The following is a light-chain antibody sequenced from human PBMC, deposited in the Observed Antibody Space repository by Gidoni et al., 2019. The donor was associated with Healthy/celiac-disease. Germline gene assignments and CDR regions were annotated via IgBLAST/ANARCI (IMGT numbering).Light chain of an antibody. J-gene: IGKJ1*01. CDR2: KAS. Sequence: DIQITQSPSTLSASVGDRVTITCRASQSISSWLAWYQQKQGKAPKLLIYKASSLESGVPSRFSGSGSGTEFTLTISSLQPDDFATYYCQQYNSYPWTFGQGTKVEIK. V-gene: IGKV1-5*03. CDR3: QQYNSYPWT. CDR1: QSISSW.